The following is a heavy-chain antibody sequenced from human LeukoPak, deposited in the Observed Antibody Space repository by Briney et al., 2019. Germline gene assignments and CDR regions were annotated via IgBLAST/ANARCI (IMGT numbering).Heavy chain of an antibody. CDR2: ISSDGSST. Sequence: GGSLRLSCEASGFTFSSYWMHWVRQAPGKGLVWVSRISSDGSSTDYADSVKGRFTISRDNAKDALYLQMNSLRVEDMAVYYCARAWKTSGDYWGQGTQVTVSS. CDR3: ARAWKTSGDY. CDR1: GFTFSSYW. V-gene: IGHV3-74*01. J-gene: IGHJ4*02. D-gene: IGHD1-1*01.